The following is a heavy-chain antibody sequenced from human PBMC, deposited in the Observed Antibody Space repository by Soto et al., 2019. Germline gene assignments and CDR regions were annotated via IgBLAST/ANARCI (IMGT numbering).Heavy chain of an antibody. J-gene: IGHJ5*02. CDR2: ISAYNGNT. V-gene: IGHV1-18*04. Sequence: ASVKVSCKASGYTFTSYGISWVRQAPGQGLEWMGWISAYNGNTNYAQKLQGRVTTTTDTSTSTAYMELRSLRSDDTAVYYCAREDAHTYYDFWSGYYTNWFDPWGQGTLVTVSS. CDR3: AREDAHTYYDFWSGYYTNWFDP. D-gene: IGHD3-3*01. CDR1: GYTFTSYG.